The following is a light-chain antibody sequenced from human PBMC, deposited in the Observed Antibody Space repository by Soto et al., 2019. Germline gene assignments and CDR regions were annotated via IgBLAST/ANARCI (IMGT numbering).Light chain of an antibody. CDR1: QDISSS. V-gene: IGKV1-12*01. CDR2: AAS. CDR3: QQGNSFPLT. Sequence: DIQMTQSPSSVSASVGDRVTITCRASQDISSSLAWFQQKPGEAPRLLIYAASSLHSGVPSRFSGSGSGTDFTLTISSLQPGDFANYYCQQGNSFPLTFGGGXKV. J-gene: IGKJ4*01.